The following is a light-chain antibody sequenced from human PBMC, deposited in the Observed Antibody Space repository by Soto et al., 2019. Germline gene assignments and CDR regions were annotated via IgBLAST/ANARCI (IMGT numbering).Light chain of an antibody. Sequence: EIVLTQSPGTLSLSPGERATLSCRASQSVSSSFLAWYQQKPGQAPRLLIYGASSRATGIPDRFSGSGSGTDFTLTIRRLEPEDFAVYYCQQYDSSPRTFGQGKKLKSK. CDR2: GAS. CDR1: QSVSSSF. CDR3: QQYDSSPRT. V-gene: IGKV3-20*01. J-gene: IGKJ2*01.